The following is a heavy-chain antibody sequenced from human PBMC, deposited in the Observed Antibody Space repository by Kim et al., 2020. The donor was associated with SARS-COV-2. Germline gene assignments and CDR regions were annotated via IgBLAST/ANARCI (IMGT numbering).Heavy chain of an antibody. CDR1: GGSISSYY. J-gene: IGHJ5*02. Sequence: SETLYLTCTVSGGSISSYYWSWIRQPPGKGLEWIGYIYYSGSTNYNPSLKSRVTISVDTSKNQFSLKLSSVTAADTAVYYCARDYAYCSGGSCDNWFDPWGQGTLVTVSS. D-gene: IGHD2-15*01. V-gene: IGHV4-59*13. CDR2: IYYSGST. CDR3: ARDYAYCSGGSCDNWFDP.